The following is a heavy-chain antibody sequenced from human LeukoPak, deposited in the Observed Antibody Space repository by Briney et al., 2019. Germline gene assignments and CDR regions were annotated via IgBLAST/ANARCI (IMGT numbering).Heavy chain of an antibody. D-gene: IGHD3-16*01. J-gene: IGHJ4*02. CDR3: AVREGFDQGGFASYFDN. Sequence: SVKVSCKTSGGTFSSYVINWVRQAPGQGLEWMGKIVPIVGTPTAAQKFQGRITIASDEFTSTAHMELSGLRPEDTAVYYCAVREGFDQGGFASYFDNWGQGTQVTVSS. CDR2: IVPIVGTP. V-gene: IGHV1-69*11. CDR1: GGTFSSYV.